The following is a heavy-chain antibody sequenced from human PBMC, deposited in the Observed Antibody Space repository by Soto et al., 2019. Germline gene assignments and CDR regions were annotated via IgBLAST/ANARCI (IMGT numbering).Heavy chain of an antibody. V-gene: IGHV4-31*03. CDR3: ARDRGSYGMDV. Sequence: PSETLSLTCTVSGGSISSGAYWSWVRQRPGKGLEWIGYIYSSGGTYYSPSLVSRAFISIDTSKNQFSLKMTSVTAADTAVYYCARDRGSYGMDVWGQGTTVHRLL. CDR1: GGSISSGAY. J-gene: IGHJ6*02. CDR2: IYSSGGT.